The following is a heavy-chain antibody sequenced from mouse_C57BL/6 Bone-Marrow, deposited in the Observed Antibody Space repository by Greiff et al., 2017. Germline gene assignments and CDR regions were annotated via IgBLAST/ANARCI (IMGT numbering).Heavy chain of an antibody. CDR3: ARGRDFITTVVATRAMGY. V-gene: IGHV1-18*01. CDR1: GYTFTDYN. Sequence: DVQLQESGPELVKPGASVKLSCKATGYTFTDYNMDWVKQSPGKSLEWIGDINPINGGTIYNQKFKGKATLTVDKSSSTAYMELRSLTSEDTAVSYCARGRDFITTVVATRAMGYWGQGASVTVAS. J-gene: IGHJ4*01. D-gene: IGHD1-1*01. CDR2: INPINGGT.